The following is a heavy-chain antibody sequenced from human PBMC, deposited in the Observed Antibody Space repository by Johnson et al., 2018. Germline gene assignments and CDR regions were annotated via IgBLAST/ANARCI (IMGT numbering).Heavy chain of an antibody. Sequence: QVQLVQSGGGVVQPGRSLRLSCAASGFTFSSYGMHWVRQAPGKGLEWVAFISYDGNTKYYADSVKGRFTISRDNSKNTVYLQMNSLSTEDTAIYSCAKDQAVRHAFDIGVHGTMVTVSS. CDR2: ISYDGNTK. V-gene: IGHV3-30*18. CDR3: AKDQAVRHAFDI. CDR1: GFTFSSYG. D-gene: IGHD4-11*01. J-gene: IGHJ3*02.